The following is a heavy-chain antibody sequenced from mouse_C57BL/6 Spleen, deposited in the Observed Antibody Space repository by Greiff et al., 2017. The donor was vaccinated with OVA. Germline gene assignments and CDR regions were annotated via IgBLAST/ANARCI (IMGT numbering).Heavy chain of an antibody. D-gene: IGHD2-2*01. CDR2: ISYDGSN. J-gene: IGHJ1*03. Sequence: EVQLVESGPGLVKPSQSLSLTCSVTGYSITSGYYWNWIRQFPGNKLEWMGYISYDGSNNYNPSLKNRISITRDTSKNQFFLKLNSVTTEDTATYYCARLDGYDGYWYFDVWGTGTTVTVSS. V-gene: IGHV3-6*01. CDR3: ARLDGYDGYWYFDV. CDR1: GYSITSGYY.